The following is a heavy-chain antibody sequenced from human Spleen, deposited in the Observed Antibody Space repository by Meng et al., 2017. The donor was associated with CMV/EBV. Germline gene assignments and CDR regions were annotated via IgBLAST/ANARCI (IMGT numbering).Heavy chain of an antibody. D-gene: IGHD1-20*01. CDR2: INPSSGGT. CDR3: ARAYNWNIFDY. V-gene: IGHV1-2*02. Sequence: SCKASGYTFTGYYMHWVRQAPGQGLEWMGWINPSSGGTNYAQKFQGRVTMTRDTSISTAYMELSRLRSDDTAVYYCARAYNWNIFDYWGQGTLVTVSS. J-gene: IGHJ4*02. CDR1: GYTFTGYY.